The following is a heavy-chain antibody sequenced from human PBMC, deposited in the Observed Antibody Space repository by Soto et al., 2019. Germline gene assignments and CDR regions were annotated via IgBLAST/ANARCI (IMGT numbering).Heavy chain of an antibody. Sequence: GASVKVSCKASGYTFTSYYMHCVRQAPGQGLEWMGIINPSGGSTSYAQKFQGRVTMTRDTSTSTVYMELSSLRSEDTAVYYCARVAVAGDYYYYYGMDVWGQGTTVTVSS. D-gene: IGHD6-19*01. J-gene: IGHJ6*02. V-gene: IGHV1-46*03. CDR2: INPSGGST. CDR3: ARVAVAGDYYYYYGMDV. CDR1: GYTFTSYY.